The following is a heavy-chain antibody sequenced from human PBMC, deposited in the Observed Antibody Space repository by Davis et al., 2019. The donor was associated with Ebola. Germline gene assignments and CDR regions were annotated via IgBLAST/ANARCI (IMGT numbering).Heavy chain of an antibody. Sequence: GESLKISCAASGFTFSTYTMTWLRQAPGKGLGWVSSFSISSAFIYYADSVKGRFTVSRDNAKNSLSLQMNSLRAEDTAVYYCARQGRSYYFDYWGQGTLVTVSS. V-gene: IGHV3-21*01. CDR2: FSISSAFI. D-gene: IGHD1-26*01. J-gene: IGHJ4*02. CDR1: GFTFSTYT. CDR3: ARQGRSYYFDY.